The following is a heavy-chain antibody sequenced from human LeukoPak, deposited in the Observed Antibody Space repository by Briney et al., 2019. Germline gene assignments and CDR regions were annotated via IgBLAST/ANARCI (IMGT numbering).Heavy chain of an antibody. D-gene: IGHD3-22*01. V-gene: IGHV4-34*01. J-gene: IGHJ3*02. CDR2: INHSGST. CDR3: ARGRQWTYYYDSSGYYRGAFDI. Sequence: PGGSLRLSCAASGFTFSSYEMNWVRQPPGKGLEWIGEINHSGSTNYNPSLKSRVTISVDTSKNQFSLKLSSVTAADTAVYYCARGRQWTYYYDSSGYYRGAFDIWGQGTMVTVSS. CDR1: GFTFSSYE.